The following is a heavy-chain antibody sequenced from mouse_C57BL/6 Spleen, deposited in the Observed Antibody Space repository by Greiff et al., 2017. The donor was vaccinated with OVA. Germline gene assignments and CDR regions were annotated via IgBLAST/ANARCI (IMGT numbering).Heavy chain of an antibody. CDR3: TRDRITTGVYYAMDY. V-gene: IGHV5-9-1*02. CDR1: GFTFSSYA. D-gene: IGHD1-1*01. J-gene: IGHJ4*01. CDR2: ISSGGDYI. Sequence: EVKLVESGEGLVKPGGSLKLSCEASGFTFSSYAMYWVRQTPATRLEWVAYISSGGDYIYYADTVKGRFTISRDNARNTLYLQMSSLKSEDTAMYYCTRDRITTGVYYAMDYWGQGTSVTVSS.